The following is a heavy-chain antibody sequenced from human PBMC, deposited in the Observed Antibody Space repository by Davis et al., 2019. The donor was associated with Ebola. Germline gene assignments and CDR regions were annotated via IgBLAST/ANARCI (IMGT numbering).Heavy chain of an antibody. V-gene: IGHV3-9*01. Sequence: GGSLRLSCAASGFTFDDYAMHWVRQAPGKGLEWVSGISWNSGSIGYADSVKGRFTISRDNAKNSLYLQMNSLRAEDTALYYCAKDTYYYYGMDVWGQGTTVTVSS. CDR2: ISWNSGSI. CDR3: AKDTYYYYGMDV. CDR1: GFTFDDYA. J-gene: IGHJ6*02.